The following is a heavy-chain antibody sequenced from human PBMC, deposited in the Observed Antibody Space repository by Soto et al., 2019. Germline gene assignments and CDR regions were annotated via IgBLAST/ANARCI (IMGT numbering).Heavy chain of an antibody. CDR1: GYTFTDYA. CDR3: AKGSRMWTPDY. CDR2: INTGNGNT. V-gene: IGHV1-3*04. D-gene: IGHD2-21*01. J-gene: IGHJ4*02. Sequence: EGGVKVSCKASGYTFTDYAMHWVLQAPGQGREGMGWINTGNGNTKFSLKFQGRVTITRDTSATTDYMELTSLRSEDTAVYYCAKGSRMWTPDYWGQGTLVTVSS.